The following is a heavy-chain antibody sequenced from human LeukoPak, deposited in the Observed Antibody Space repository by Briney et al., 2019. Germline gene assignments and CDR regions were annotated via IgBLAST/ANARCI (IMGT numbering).Heavy chain of an antibody. D-gene: IGHD6-19*01. CDR1: GFTFSSYA. J-gene: IGHJ4*02. V-gene: IGHV3-30-3*01. Sequence: GGSLRLSCAASGFTFSSYAMHWVRQAPGKGLEWVAVISYDGSNKYYADSVKGRFTISRDNSKNTLYLQMNSLRAEDTAVYYCARAGIAVAGHFDYWGQGTLVTVSS. CDR2: ISYDGSNK. CDR3: ARAGIAVAGHFDY.